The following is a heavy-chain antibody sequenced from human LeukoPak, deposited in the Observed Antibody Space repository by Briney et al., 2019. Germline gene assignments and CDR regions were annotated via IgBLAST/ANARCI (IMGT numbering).Heavy chain of an antibody. CDR2: ISVSGDST. V-gene: IGHV3-23*01. CDR3: AKKGGYCNGDSCYSPFDH. Sequence: GGSLRLSCAASGFTFSTYALTWVRQAPGEGLDWVSTISVSGDSTYHADSVKGRFTISRDNSRNTLYLQMNSLRAEDTAVYYCAKKGGYCNGDSCYSPFDHWGQGTLVTVSS. CDR1: GFTFSTYA. J-gene: IGHJ4*02. D-gene: IGHD2-15*01.